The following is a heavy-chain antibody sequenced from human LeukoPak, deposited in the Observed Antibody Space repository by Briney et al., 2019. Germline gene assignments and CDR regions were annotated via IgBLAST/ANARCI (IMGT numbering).Heavy chain of an antibody. CDR2: IYYSGST. CDR3: ASDCSGGSCYSRLFDY. V-gene: IGHV4-39*07. D-gene: IGHD2-15*01. Sequence: PSQTLSLTCTVSGGSISSSSYYWGWIRQPPGKGLEWIGSIYYSGSTYYNPSLKSRVTISVDTSKNQFSLKLSSVTAADTAVYYCASDCSGGSCYSRLFDYWGQGTLVTVSS. J-gene: IGHJ4*02. CDR1: GGSISSSSYY.